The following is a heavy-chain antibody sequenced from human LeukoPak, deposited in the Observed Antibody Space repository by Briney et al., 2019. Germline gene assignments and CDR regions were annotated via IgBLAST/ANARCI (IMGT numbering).Heavy chain of an antibody. CDR2: ISGSGVST. Sequence: GGSLRLSCAASGFTFTSYAMSWVRQAPGKGLEWVSAISGSGVSTYHADSVKGRFTISRDNSKNTLYLQMHSLRAEDTAVYYCAKELAEMATISPFDCWGQGTLVTVSS. J-gene: IGHJ4*02. CDR1: GFTFTSYA. V-gene: IGHV3-23*01. CDR3: AKELAEMATISPFDC. D-gene: IGHD5-24*01.